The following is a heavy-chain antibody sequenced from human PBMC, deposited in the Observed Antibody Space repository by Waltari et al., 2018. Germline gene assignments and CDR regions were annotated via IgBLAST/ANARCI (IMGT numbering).Heavy chain of an antibody. CDR2: IYPGDSDT. D-gene: IGHD3-22*01. J-gene: IGHJ3*02. CDR1: GYSFPSYW. Sequence: EVQLVQSGAEVKKPGESLKISCKGSGYSFPSYWIGWVRQLPGKGLEWMGIIYPGDSDTRYSPSFQGQVTISADKSISTAYLQWSSLKASDTAMYYCARRPYYYDSSGHAFDIWGQGTMVTVSS. CDR3: ARRPYYYDSSGHAFDI. V-gene: IGHV5-51*03.